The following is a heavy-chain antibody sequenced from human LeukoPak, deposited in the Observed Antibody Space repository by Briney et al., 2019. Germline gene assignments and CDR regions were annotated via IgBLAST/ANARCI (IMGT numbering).Heavy chain of an antibody. Sequence: GGSLRLSCAASGFTFSRSAVTWVRQGPGTGLEFVASIIYSGGATYYADSVKGRFTISRDNSKNTLYLQMNSLRAEDTALYYCAKDGLYYDGSEHVYYFDSWGQGTLVTVSS. CDR3: AKDGLYYDGSEHVYYFDS. D-gene: IGHD3-22*01. J-gene: IGHJ4*02. V-gene: IGHV3-23*01. CDR2: IIYSGGAT. CDR1: GFTFSRSA.